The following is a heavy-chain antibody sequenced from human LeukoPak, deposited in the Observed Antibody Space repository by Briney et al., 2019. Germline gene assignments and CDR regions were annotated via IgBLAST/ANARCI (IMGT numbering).Heavy chain of an antibody. CDR3: ARGYCSGGSCYSYYYYNYMDV. J-gene: IGHJ6*03. CDR2: FHDGGST. CDR1: GGSFSSYY. Sequence: SETLSLTCSVSGGSFSSYYWSWIRQPPGKGLEWIGFFHDGGSTNYNPSFKSRVTISVDTSKNQVYLKLSSVTAADTAVYYCARGYCSGGSCYSYYYYNYMDVWGKGTTVTVSS. V-gene: IGHV4-59*01. D-gene: IGHD2-15*01.